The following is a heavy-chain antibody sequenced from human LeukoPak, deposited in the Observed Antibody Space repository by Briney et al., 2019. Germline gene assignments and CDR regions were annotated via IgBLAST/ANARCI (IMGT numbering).Heavy chain of an antibody. V-gene: IGHV3-53*01. CDR1: GFTVSSNY. J-gene: IGHJ4*02. CDR2: IYSGGST. CDR3: ARVSGVGDFWSGYFDY. D-gene: IGHD3-3*01. Sequence: GGSLRLSCAASGFTVSSNYMSWVRQAPGKGLEWVSVIYSGGSTYYADSVRGRFTISRDNSKNTLYVQMNSLRDEDTAVYYCARVSGVGDFWSGYFDYWGQGTLVTVSS.